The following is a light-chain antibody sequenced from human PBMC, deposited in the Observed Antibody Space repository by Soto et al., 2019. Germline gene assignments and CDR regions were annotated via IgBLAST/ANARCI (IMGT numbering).Light chain of an antibody. CDR3: QQYGSSPKT. Sequence: EIVLTQPPGTLSLSPGERATLSCRASQSVSSSYLAWYKQKPGQAPRLLIYGASSRATGIPDRFNGSGSGTDFTLTISRLEPEDFAVYYCQQYGSSPKTFGQGTKVDIK. CDR2: GAS. V-gene: IGKV3-20*01. J-gene: IGKJ1*01. CDR1: QSVSSSY.